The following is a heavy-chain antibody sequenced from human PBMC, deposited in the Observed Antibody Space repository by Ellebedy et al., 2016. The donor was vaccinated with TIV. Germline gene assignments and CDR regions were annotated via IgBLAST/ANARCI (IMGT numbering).Heavy chain of an antibody. V-gene: IGHV4-59*08. Sequence: SETLSLTCTVSGGSISSYHWSWIRQPPGKGLEWIGYIYYSGSTNYNPSLKSRVTISVDTSKNQFSLKLSSVTAADTAVYYCARHYRSPRVLSVGASGFDYWGQGTLVTVSS. J-gene: IGHJ4*02. CDR2: IYYSGST. D-gene: IGHD1-26*01. CDR1: GGSISSYH. CDR3: ARHYRSPRVLSVGASGFDY.